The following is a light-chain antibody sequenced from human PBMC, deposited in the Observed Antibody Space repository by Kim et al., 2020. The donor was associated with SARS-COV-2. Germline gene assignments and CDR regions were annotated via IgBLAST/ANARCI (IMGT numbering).Light chain of an antibody. CDR1: SSNIGAGYD. CDR3: QSYDTRVSGSV. Sequence: QSVLAQPPSVSGAPGQKVTISCTGSSSNIGAGYDVHWYKQLPGTAPKVFIYRDVNRPSGVPDRFSGSRSGPSATLVISGLQPDDEGDYYCQSYDTRVSGSVFGGGTQLTVL. CDR2: RDV. J-gene: IGLJ3*02. V-gene: IGLV1-40*01.